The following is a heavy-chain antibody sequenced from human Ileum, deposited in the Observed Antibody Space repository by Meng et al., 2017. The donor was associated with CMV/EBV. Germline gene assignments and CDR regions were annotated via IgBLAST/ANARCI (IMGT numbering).Heavy chain of an antibody. CDR3: ARGRGYTAMAI. Sequence: GESLKISCAASGFTFSSYAMHWVRQAPGKGLEWVAVISYDGSNKYYADSVKGRFTISRDNSKNTLYLQMNSLRAEDAAVYYCARGRGYTAMAIWGQGNLVNGAS. J-gene: IGHJ4*02. D-gene: IGHD5-18*01. CDR2: ISYDGSNK. CDR1: GFTFSSYA. V-gene: IGHV3-30*04.